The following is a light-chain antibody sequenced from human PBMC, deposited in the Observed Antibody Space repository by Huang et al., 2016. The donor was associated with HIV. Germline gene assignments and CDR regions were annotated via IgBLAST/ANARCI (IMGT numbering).Light chain of an antibody. J-gene: IGKJ3*01. CDR1: QRVGIY. CDR2: GAS. Sequence: EIVLTQSPGTLSLSPGERATLSCRASQRVGIYLAWYQQKLGQAPRLLIYGASTRVTGIPDRFSGGGSGTDFTLSISRLEPEDFAVYYCQQYERPPDTFGPGTKVNIK. V-gene: IGKV3-20*01. CDR3: QQYERPPDT.